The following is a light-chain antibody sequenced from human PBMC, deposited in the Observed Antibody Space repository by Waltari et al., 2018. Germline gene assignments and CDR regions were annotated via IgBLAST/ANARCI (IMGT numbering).Light chain of an antibody. J-gene: IGLJ3*02. CDR2: EVN. CDR3: CSYIGDSAWV. Sequence: QSALTQPASVSGSPGQSITISCTGPSSDIGYYNLVSWYQQDPGKAPKVIIYEVNKRPSGVSNRFSGSKSGNTASLTISGLQAEDEADYYCCSYIGDSAWVFGGGTKVTVL. CDR1: SSDIGYYNL. V-gene: IGLV2-23*02.